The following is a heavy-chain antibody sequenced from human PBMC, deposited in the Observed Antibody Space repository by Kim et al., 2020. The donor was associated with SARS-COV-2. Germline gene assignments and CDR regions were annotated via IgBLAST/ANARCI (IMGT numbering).Heavy chain of an antibody. CDR3: AREPSIAAQGWFDP. Sequence: SETLSLTCTVSGGSISSGGYYWSWIRQHPGKGLEWIGYIYYSGSTYYNPSLKSRVTISVDTSKNQFSLKLSSVTAADTAVYYCAREPSIAAQGWFDPWGQGTLVTVSS. D-gene: IGHD6-6*01. CDR2: IYYSGST. CDR1: GGSISSGGYY. V-gene: IGHV4-31*03. J-gene: IGHJ5*02.